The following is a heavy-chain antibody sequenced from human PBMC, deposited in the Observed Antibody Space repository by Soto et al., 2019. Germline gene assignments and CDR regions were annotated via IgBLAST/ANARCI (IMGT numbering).Heavy chain of an antibody. CDR2: IYHSGST. J-gene: IGHJ5*02. CDR1: GGSISSSNW. Sequence: SETLSLTCAVSGGSISSSNWWSWVRQPPGKGLEWIGEIYHSGSTNYNPSLKSRVTISVDKSKNQFSLKLSSVTAADTAVYYCARVVITAVIPNWFDPWGQGTLVTVSS. D-gene: IGHD3-22*01. V-gene: IGHV4-4*02. CDR3: ARVVITAVIPNWFDP.